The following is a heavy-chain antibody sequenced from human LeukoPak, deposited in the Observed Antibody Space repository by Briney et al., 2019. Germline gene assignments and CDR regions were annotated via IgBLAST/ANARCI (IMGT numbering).Heavy chain of an antibody. CDR1: GFTFSSYA. D-gene: IGHD1-14*01. CDR2: ISGNSGNT. Sequence: SGGSLRLSCAASGFTFSSYAMSWVRQAPGMGLEWVSAISGNSGNTHYADSVKGRFTISRDNSKNTLYLQMNSLRAEDTAVYYCAKDFVQQPYPWYTGTYDAFDIWGQGTMVTVSS. V-gene: IGHV3-23*01. CDR3: AKDFVQQPYPWYTGTYDAFDI. J-gene: IGHJ3*02.